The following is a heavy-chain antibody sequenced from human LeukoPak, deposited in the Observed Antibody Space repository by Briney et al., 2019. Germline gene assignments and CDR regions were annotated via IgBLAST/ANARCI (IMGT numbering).Heavy chain of an antibody. CDR2: VSFETNDK. CDR3: ARDPLRRGTSYLDN. CDR1: GFNFRSFG. V-gene: IGHV3-30*03. D-gene: IGHD1-26*01. J-gene: IGHJ4*02. Sequence: GGSLGLSCAASGFNFRSFGFHWVRQAPGKGLEWLAIVSFETNDKYYADSVKGRFTISGDESKNTLYLQMNSLRSDDTAIYYCARDPLRRGTSYLDNWGQGTLVTVAS.